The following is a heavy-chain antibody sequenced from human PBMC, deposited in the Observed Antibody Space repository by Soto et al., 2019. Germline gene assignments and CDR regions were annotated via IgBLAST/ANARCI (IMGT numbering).Heavy chain of an antibody. CDR3: ASLSRGCVDD. Sequence: PSKTPSLTCAVYGGSFSGYYWSWIRQPPGKGLEWIGEINHSGSTNYNPSLKSRVTISVDTSKNQFSLKLSSVTAADTAVYYCASLSRGCVDDWGQGTLVTCPQ. CDR1: GGSFSGYY. CDR2: INHSGST. V-gene: IGHV4-34*01. J-gene: IGHJ4*02.